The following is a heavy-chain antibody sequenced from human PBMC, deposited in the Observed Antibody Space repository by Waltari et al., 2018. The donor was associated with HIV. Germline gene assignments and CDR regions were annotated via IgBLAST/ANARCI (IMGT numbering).Heavy chain of an antibody. J-gene: IGHJ4*01. CDR2: IKSKPSGGTT. CDR3: TTGWYFDN. V-gene: IGHV3-15*01. Sequence: EEQLVESGGGLVKPGGSLRLSCTGSGFIFSNAWMSWVRQAPGKGLEWVGRIKSKPSGGTTDYAAPVKGRFTISRDDSKNTVYMQMNSLKTDDTAVYYCTTGWYFDNWGQGTLVIVSS. CDR1: GFIFSNAW.